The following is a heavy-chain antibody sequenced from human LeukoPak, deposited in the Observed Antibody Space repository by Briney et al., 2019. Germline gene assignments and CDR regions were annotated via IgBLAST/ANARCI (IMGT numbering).Heavy chain of an antibody. D-gene: IGHD6-13*01. J-gene: IGHJ4*02. CDR2: ISYDGSNK. V-gene: IGHV3-30-3*02. Sequence: GGTLRLSCAASGFTFSTYAMHWVRQAPGKGLEWVAVISYDGSNKYYADSVKGRFTISRDNSKNTLYLQMNSLRAEDTAVYYCAKEGIAAVCFDYWGQGTLVTVSS. CDR3: AKEGIAAVCFDY. CDR1: GFTFSTYA.